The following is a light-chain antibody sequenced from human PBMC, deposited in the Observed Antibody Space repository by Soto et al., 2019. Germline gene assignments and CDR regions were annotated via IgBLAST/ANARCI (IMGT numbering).Light chain of an antibody. CDR3: HQRTRWPLT. CDR1: QSISVY. J-gene: IGKJ4*01. CDR2: DAS. Sequence: ELVLTQSPATLSFSPGERASLSCRASQSISVYLAWYQQKPGQAHRLLIYDASNRATGIPARFSGSGSGTDFTLTISSIEPDDFAVYYCHQRTRWPLTFGGGNQVEIK. V-gene: IGKV3-11*01.